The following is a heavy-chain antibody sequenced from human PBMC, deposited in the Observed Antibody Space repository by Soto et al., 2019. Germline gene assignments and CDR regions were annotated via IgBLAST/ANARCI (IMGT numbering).Heavy chain of an antibody. Sequence: SETLSLTCTVSGGSISRSTYYWGWIRQPPGKGLEWIGSFYYSGGTHYNPSLKSRVTISVDTSKNQFSLNLSSVTAADTAVYYCAIIWGSYRYIDYWGPGTLVTVSS. CDR2: FYYSGGT. CDR1: GGSISRSTYY. J-gene: IGHJ4*02. D-gene: IGHD3-16*02. CDR3: AIIWGSYRYIDY. V-gene: IGHV4-39*01.